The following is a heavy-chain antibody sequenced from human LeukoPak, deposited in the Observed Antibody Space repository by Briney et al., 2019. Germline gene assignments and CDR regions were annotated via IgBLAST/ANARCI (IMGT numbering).Heavy chain of an antibody. Sequence: GGSLRLSCAASGFTFSGYWMHWVRQVPGKGLVWVSHIDRDGSGTTYADSVKGRFTISRDNVKNTLYLQMNSLRAEDTAVYYCASAPGYSSGWYSVDYWGQGTLVTVSS. CDR3: ASAPGYSSGWYSVDY. CDR1: GFTFSGYW. D-gene: IGHD6-19*01. CDR2: IDRDGSGT. J-gene: IGHJ4*02. V-gene: IGHV3-74*03.